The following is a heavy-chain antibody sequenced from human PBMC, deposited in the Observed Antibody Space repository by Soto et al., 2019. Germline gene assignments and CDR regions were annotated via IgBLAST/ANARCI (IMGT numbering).Heavy chain of an antibody. CDR1: GGTFSSHT. Sequence: SVKVSCKASGGTFSSHTISWARQAPGQGREWMGRIIPILGIANYAQKFQGRVTITADKSTSTAYMELSSLRSEDTAVYYCARISAPVPHQRDWYFDLWGRGTLVTVSS. V-gene: IGHV1-69*02. CDR2: IIPILGIA. J-gene: IGHJ2*01. CDR3: ARISAPVPHQRDWYFDL. D-gene: IGHD3-10*01.